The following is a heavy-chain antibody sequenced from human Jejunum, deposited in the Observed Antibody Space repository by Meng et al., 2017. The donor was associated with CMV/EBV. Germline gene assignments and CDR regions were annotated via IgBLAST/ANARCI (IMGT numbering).Heavy chain of an antibody. CDR3: ARVRGGFDP. CDR2: IYYTGGT. CDR1: GGSISGYY. Sequence: SLTCSVSGGSISGYYWSWIRQPPGKGLEWVGYIYYTGGTNYNPSLESRASIALDRSKNRISLKLTSVTAADTAVYYCARVRGGFDPWGQGTLVTVSS. J-gene: IGHJ5*02. V-gene: IGHV4-59*01.